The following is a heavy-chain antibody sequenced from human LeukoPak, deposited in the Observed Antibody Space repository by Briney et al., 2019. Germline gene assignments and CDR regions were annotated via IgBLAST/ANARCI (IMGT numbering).Heavy chain of an antibody. CDR2: FDPEDGET. D-gene: IGHD3-3*01. CDR1: GYTLTELS. Sequence: ASVKVSCKVSGYTLTELSMHWVRQAPGKGLEWMGGFDPEDGETIYAQKFQGRVTMTEDTSTDTAYMELSSLRSEDTAVYYCATQAVLRFLEWPDWFDPWGQGTLVTVSS. J-gene: IGHJ5*02. V-gene: IGHV1-24*01. CDR3: ATQAVLRFLEWPDWFDP.